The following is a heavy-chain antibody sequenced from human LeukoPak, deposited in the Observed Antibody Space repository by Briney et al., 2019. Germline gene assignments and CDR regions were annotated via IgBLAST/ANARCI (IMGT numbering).Heavy chain of an antibody. CDR2: IRYDGSNK. Sequence: GGSLRLSCAASGFTFSSYGMHWVRQAPGKGLEWVAFIRYDGSNKYYADSAKGRFTISRDNSKNTLYLQMNSLRAEDTAVYYCAKDLYPDYFNYGMDVWGQGTTVTVSS. V-gene: IGHV3-30*02. CDR1: GFTFSSYG. J-gene: IGHJ6*02. CDR3: AKDLYPDYFNYGMDV. D-gene: IGHD2/OR15-2a*01.